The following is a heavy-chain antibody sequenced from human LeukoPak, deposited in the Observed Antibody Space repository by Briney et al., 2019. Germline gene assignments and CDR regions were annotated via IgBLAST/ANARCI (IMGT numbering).Heavy chain of an antibody. D-gene: IGHD6-13*01. CDR1: GCSISSYY. V-gene: IGHV4-59*01. CDR2: IYYSGSA. Sequence: SETLSLTCTVSGCSISSYYWSWIRQPPGKGLEWIGYIYYSGSANYNPSLKSRFTISVDTSKNQFSLTLSSVTAADTAVYYCARVDRSSWLFYFDYWGQGTLVTVSS. J-gene: IGHJ4*02. CDR3: ARVDRSSWLFYFDY.